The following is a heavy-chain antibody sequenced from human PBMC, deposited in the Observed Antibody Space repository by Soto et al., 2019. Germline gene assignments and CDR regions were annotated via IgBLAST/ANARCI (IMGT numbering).Heavy chain of an antibody. CDR1: CGSIIRGDYY. D-gene: IGHD5-18*01. V-gene: IGHV4-30-4*01. Sequence: SETLSLTCTFSCGSIIRGDYYWSWIRQPPGKGLEWIGYIYYSGSTYYNPSLKSRVTISVDTSENQFSLKLSSVTAADTAVYYCARALIQLWPHYYYGMDVWGQGTTVTVSS. J-gene: IGHJ6*02. CDR2: IYYSGST. CDR3: ARALIQLWPHYYYGMDV.